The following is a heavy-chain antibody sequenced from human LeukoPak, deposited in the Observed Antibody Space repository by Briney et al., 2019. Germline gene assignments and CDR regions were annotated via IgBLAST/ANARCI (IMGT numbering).Heavy chain of an antibody. J-gene: IGHJ3*02. CDR1: GFTFSTYG. CDR3: AKDSDAFDI. V-gene: IGHV3-30*18. CDR2: VSYDGSNK. Sequence: GGSLRLSCAASGFTFSTYGMHWVRQAPGKGLEWVAVVSYDGSNKYYADSVKVRFTISRDNSKNTLYLKLNSISAEDTALYYCAKDSDAFDIWGQGTMVTVSS.